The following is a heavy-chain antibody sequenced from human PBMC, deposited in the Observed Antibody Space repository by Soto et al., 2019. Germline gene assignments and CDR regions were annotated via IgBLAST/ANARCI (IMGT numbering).Heavy chain of an antibody. CDR2: IYYSGST. Sequence: QVQLQESGPGLVKPSQTLSLTCTVSGGSISSGGYYWSWIRQLPGKGLEWIGYIYYSGSTYYNPSLKSRVTISVDTSKNQFSLKLSSVTAADTAVYYCARTPRYCSSTSCKASWFDPWGQGTLVTVSS. V-gene: IGHV4-31*03. CDR3: ARTPRYCSSTSCKASWFDP. CDR1: GGSISSGGYY. D-gene: IGHD2-2*01. J-gene: IGHJ5*02.